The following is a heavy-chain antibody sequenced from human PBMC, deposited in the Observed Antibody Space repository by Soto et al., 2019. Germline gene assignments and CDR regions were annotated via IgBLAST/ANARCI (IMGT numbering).Heavy chain of an antibody. CDR3: AKAPSIVVVPGFDY. Sequence: GGSLRLSCAASGFTFSSYAMSWVRQAPGKGLEWVSAISGSGGSTYYAESVKGRFTISRDNSKNTLYLQMNSLRAEDTAVYYCAKAPSIVVVPGFDYWGQGTLVTVSS. D-gene: IGHD2-2*01. J-gene: IGHJ4*02. CDR2: ISGSGGST. V-gene: IGHV3-23*01. CDR1: GFTFSSYA.